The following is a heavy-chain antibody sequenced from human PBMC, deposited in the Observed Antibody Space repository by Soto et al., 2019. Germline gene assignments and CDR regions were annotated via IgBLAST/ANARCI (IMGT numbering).Heavy chain of an antibody. CDR2: IYSGGST. CDR1: GFTVSSQS. D-gene: IGHD3-10*01. CDR3: ARGLTYYYGSGSPS. J-gene: IGHJ4*02. Sequence: EVQLVESGGGLVQPGGSLRLSCAASGFTVSSQSMSWVRQAPGKGLEWVSLIYSGGSTYYTDSVKGRFTISRDNSKNTLYLQMNSLRAEDTAVYFCARGLTYYYGSGSPSWGQGTLVTVSS. V-gene: IGHV3-66*01.